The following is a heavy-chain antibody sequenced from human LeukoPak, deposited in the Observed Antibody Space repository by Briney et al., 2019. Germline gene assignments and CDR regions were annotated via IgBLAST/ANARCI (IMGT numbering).Heavy chain of an antibody. V-gene: IGHV4-39*07. CDR2: IYYSGST. Sequence: SETLSLTCTVSGGSISSSSYYWGWIRQPPGKGLEWIGSIYYSGSTYYNPSLKSRVTISVDTSKNQFSLKLSSVTAADTAVYYCARGPGGVSPDYWGQGTLVTVSS. J-gene: IGHJ4*02. D-gene: IGHD3-16*01. CDR3: ARGPGGVSPDY. CDR1: GGSISSSSYY.